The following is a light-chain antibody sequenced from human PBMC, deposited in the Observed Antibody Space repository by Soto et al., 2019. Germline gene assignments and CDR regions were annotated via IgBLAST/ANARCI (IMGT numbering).Light chain of an antibody. V-gene: IGLV3-1*01. J-gene: IGLJ2*01. CDR3: QACDSSTVV. CDR2: QDS. CDR1: KLGDKY. Sequence: SYELPQPPSVSVSPGQTASITFSGDKLGDKYACWYQQKPGQSPVLVIYQDSKRPSGIPERFSGSNSGNTATLTISGTQAMDEADYYCQACDSSTVVFGGGTKLTVL.